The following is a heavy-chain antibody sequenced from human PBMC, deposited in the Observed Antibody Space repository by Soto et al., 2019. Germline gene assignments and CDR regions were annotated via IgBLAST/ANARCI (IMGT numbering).Heavy chain of an antibody. D-gene: IGHD2-2*01. CDR3: AKALRPSVNFFYYMDV. CDR1: GFTFGSHA. Sequence: EVQLLESGGGLVQPGGSLRLSCVVSGFTFGSHAMSWVRQAPEKGPEWVAILGGNGFTTYYADSVKGRFTISGDKSKSTLFLQMSSLRADDTGVYYCAKALRPSVNFFYYMDVWGRGTSVTVSS. CDR2: LGGNGFTT. V-gene: IGHV3-23*01. J-gene: IGHJ6*03.